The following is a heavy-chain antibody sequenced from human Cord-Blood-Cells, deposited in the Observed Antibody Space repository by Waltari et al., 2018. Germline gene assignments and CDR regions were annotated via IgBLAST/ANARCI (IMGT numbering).Heavy chain of an antibody. CDR2: IDYSGST. Sequence: QVQLQESGPGLVKPSQTLSLTCTVSSGSISSGGYYWSWIRQHPGKGLEWIGYIDYSGSTYYNPSLKSRVTISVDTSKNQFSLKLSSVTAADTAVYYCARVDNDILTGYYFDYWGQGTLVTVSS. D-gene: IGHD3-9*01. V-gene: IGHV4-31*03. CDR1: SGSISSGGYY. J-gene: IGHJ4*02. CDR3: ARVDNDILTGYYFDY.